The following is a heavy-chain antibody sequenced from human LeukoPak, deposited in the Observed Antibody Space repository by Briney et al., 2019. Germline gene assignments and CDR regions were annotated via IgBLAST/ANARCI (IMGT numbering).Heavy chain of an antibody. CDR1: GFTFSTFD. CDR3: ARAGQRFSDAYDI. Sequence: TGGSLRLSCAASGFTFSTFDMHWVRQGTGKGLEWVSGIGTAGDTHYPDSVKGRFTISRENAKNSLYLQMNSLRAGDTAVYYCARAGQRFSDAYDIWGQGTMVTVSS. J-gene: IGHJ3*02. D-gene: IGHD4-17*01. V-gene: IGHV3-13*01. CDR2: IGTAGDT.